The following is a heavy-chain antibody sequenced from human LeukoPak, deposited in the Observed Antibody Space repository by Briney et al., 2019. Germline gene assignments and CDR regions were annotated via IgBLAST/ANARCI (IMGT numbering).Heavy chain of an antibody. Sequence: GGSLRLSCAASGFTFSDYYMTWIRQAPGRGLEWISYINGSSSDTKYADSVKGRFTISRDNSKNTLYLRMNSLRAEDTAVYYCARTQQYSSGWYPGAFDIWGQGTMVTVSS. J-gene: IGHJ3*02. V-gene: IGHV3-11*06. CDR1: GFTFSDYY. D-gene: IGHD6-19*01. CDR2: INGSSSDT. CDR3: ARTQQYSSGWYPGAFDI.